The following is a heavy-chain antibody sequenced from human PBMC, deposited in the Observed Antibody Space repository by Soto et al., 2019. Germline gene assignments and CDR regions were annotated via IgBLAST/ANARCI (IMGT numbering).Heavy chain of an antibody. CDR3: ASRHCSSPSSQLNCLDP. V-gene: IGHV5-10-1*01. D-gene: IGHD2-2*01. J-gene: IGHJ5*02. CDR2: LDPSDSYT. CDR1: GYSFTSDW. Sequence: GEALKISWKGFGYSFTSDWISWVRQMPGKGLEWMGTLDPSDSYTNYTPSFQGHVTISVDKSISTAYLQWSSLKASDTAIYSCASRHCSSPSSQLNCLDPWGQGTQVTVSS.